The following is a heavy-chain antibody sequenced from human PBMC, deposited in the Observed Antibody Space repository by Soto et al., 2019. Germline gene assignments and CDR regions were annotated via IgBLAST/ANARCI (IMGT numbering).Heavy chain of an antibody. Sequence: GASVNVFFKASGYTFINHCISWVRQAPGQWLELMGWISGNNGNTKYARKFQGRVTMTTDTSTSTAYMELRSLRSNDTAVYYCARDFYPLAYYFDCW. CDR3: ARDFYPLAYYFDC. CDR2: ISGNNGNT. J-gene: IGHJ4*01. V-gene: IGHV1-18*01. CDR1: GYTFINHC.